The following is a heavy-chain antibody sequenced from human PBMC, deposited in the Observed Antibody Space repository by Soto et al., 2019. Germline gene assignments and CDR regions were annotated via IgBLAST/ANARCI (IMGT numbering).Heavy chain of an antibody. Sequence: SETLSLTCTVSGGSISSYYWSWIRQHPGKGLEWIGYIYYSGNTYYNPSLKSRVTISVDTSKNQFSLKLSSVTAADTAVYYCAREVYYYGSGSYYNVPLYGMDVWGQGTTVTVSS. D-gene: IGHD3-10*01. CDR3: AREVYYYGSGSYYNVPLYGMDV. CDR1: GGSISSYY. CDR2: IYYSGNT. J-gene: IGHJ6*02. V-gene: IGHV4-59*01.